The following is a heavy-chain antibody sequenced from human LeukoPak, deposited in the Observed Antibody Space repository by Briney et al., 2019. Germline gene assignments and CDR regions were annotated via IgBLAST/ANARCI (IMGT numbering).Heavy chain of an antibody. CDR1: GGTFSSHA. J-gene: IGHJ4*02. CDR2: ISAYNGNT. CDR3: ARAHEYSSSWY. V-gene: IGHV1-18*01. D-gene: IGHD6-13*01. Sequence: ASVNVSCKASGGTFSSHAISWVRQAPGQGLEWMGWISAYNGNTNYAQKLQGRVTMTTDTSTSTAYMELRSLRSDDTAVYYCARAHEYSSSWYWGQGTLVTVSS.